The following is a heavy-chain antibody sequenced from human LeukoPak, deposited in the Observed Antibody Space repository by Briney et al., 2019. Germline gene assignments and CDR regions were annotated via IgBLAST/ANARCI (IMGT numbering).Heavy chain of an antibody. Sequence: GRSLRLSCAASGFTFSSYAMHWVRQAPGKGLEWVAVISYDGSNKYYADSVKGRFTISRDNSKNTLYLRMNSLRAEDTAVYYCARPLAYCGGDCFGDYYYYGMDVWGQGTTVTVSS. V-gene: IGHV3-30-3*01. CDR1: GFTFSSYA. J-gene: IGHJ6*02. CDR3: ARPLAYCGGDCFGDYYYYGMDV. CDR2: ISYDGSNK. D-gene: IGHD2-21*02.